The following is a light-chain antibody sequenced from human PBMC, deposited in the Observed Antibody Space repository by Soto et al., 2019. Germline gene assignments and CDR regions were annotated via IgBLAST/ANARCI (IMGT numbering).Light chain of an antibody. V-gene: IGLV2-11*01. Sequence: QSALTQPRSVSGSPGQSVTISCTGTSSDVGGYNYVSWYQQHPGKAPKLMIYDVSKRPSGVPDRFSGSKSGNTASLTISGLKAEYEADYYCCSYAGSYLEVFGTWTKLTVL. J-gene: IGLJ1*01. CDR3: CSYAGSYLEV. CDR1: SSDVGGYNY. CDR2: DVS.